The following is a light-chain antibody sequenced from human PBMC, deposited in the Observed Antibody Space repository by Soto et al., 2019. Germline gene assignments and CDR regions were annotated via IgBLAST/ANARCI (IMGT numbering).Light chain of an antibody. CDR2: DVT. J-gene: IGLJ1*01. Sequence: QSALTQPASVSGSPGQSITISCTGTSSDIGDYPYVSWYQQHPAKVPKLIIYDVTNRPSGITSRFSGSKSQNTASLTISGLQAEYEADYYCSSYSATNTLVFGSGTKLTVL. CDR1: SSDIGDYPY. CDR3: SSYSATNTLV. V-gene: IGLV2-14*03.